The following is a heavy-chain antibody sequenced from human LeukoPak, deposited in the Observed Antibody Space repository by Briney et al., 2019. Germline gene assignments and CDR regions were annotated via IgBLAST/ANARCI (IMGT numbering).Heavy chain of an antibody. CDR1: GGSISSYY. J-gene: IGHJ4*02. V-gene: IGHV4-59*01. D-gene: IGHD4-11*01. Sequence: SETLSLTCTVSGGSISSYYWSWIRQPPGKGLEWIGYIYYSGGTNYNSPLKSRVTISVDTSKNQFSLKLSSVTAADTAVYYCARSVDYWRYFDYWGQGTLVTVSS. CDR3: ARSVDYWRYFDY. CDR2: IYYSGGT.